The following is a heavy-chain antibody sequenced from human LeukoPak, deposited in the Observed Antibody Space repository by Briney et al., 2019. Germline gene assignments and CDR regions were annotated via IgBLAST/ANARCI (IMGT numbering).Heavy chain of an antibody. V-gene: IGHV4-59*01. CDR3: ARDLYQLPSFLVTPK. CDR1: GGSISSYY. J-gene: IGHJ4*02. CDR2: IYYSGST. D-gene: IGHD2-2*01. Sequence: SETLSLTCTVSGGSISSYYWSWIRQPPGKGLEWIGYIYYSGSTNYNPSLKSRVTISVDTSKNQFSLKLSSVTAADTAVYYCARDLYQLPSFLVTPKWGQGTLVTVSS.